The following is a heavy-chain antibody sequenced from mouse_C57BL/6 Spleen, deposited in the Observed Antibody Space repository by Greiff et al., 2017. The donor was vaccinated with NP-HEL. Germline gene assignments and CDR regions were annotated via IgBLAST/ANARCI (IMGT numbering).Heavy chain of an antibody. CDR2: INPNNGGT. CDR1: GYTFTDYN. J-gene: IGHJ3*01. CDR3: ARGDYYGSSSFAY. V-gene: IGHV1-18*01. D-gene: IGHD1-1*01. Sequence: VQLKQSGPELVKPGASVKIPCKASGYTFTDYNMDWVKQSHGKSLEWIGDINPNNGGTISNQKFKGKATLTVDKSSSTAYMELRSLTSEDTAVYYCARGDYYGSSSFAYWGQGTLVTVSA.